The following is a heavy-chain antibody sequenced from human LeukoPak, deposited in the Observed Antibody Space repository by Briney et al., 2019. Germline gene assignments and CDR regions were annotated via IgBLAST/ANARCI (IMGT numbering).Heavy chain of an antibody. J-gene: IGHJ4*02. CDR2: IYYSGNT. V-gene: IGHV4-59*01. CDR1: RGSMSTYY. CDR3: AREGAYSDRGAEY. Sequence: PSETLSLTCTVSRGSMSTYYWSWIRQPPGKGLEWIGYIYYSGNTKYNPSLKTRVSMSVDTSKNQFSLKLSSVTAADTAVYYCAREGAYSDRGAEYWGQGTLVTVSS. D-gene: IGHD1-26*01.